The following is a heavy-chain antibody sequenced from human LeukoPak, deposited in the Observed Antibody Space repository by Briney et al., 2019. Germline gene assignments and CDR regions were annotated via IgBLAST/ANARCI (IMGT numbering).Heavy chain of an antibody. Sequence: SQTLSLTCAISGDSVSSNSVTWNWIRQSPSRGLEWLGRTYYRSTWYNDYAVSVRGRITVNPDTSKNQFSLHLNSVTPEDTAVYYCARRLTQYDCFDPWGQGTLVAVSS. V-gene: IGHV6-1*01. CDR1: GDSVSSNSVT. CDR2: TYYRSTWYN. CDR3: ARRLTQYDCFDP. D-gene: IGHD2-2*01. J-gene: IGHJ5*02.